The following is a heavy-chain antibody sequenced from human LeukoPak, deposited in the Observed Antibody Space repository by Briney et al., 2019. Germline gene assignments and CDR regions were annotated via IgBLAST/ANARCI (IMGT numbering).Heavy chain of an antibody. D-gene: IGHD5-12*01. V-gene: IGHV4-59*01. Sequence: SSETLSLTCTVSGGSISSYYWSWIRQPPGGGLEWVGYIYYSGSTNYNPSLKRRVTISLDTSKSQFSLKLRSVTAADTAVYYCARSGLDSRYYFGMDVWGQGTTVTVSS. CDR2: IYYSGST. CDR1: GGSISSYY. CDR3: ARSGLDSRYYFGMDV. J-gene: IGHJ6*02.